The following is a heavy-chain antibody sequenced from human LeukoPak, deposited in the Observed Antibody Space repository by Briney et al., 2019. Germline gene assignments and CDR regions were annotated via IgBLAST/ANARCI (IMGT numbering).Heavy chain of an antibody. D-gene: IGHD3-10*01. CDR2: IDWDDDK. V-gene: IGHV2-70*04. CDR1: GFSLSTSGMR. J-gene: IGHJ3*02. CDR3: ARIAGSGAFDI. Sequence: ESGPAPVKPTQTLTLTCTFSGFSLSTSGMRASWIRQPPGKALEWLARIDWDDDKFYSTSLKTRLTISKDTSKNQVVLTMTNMDPVDTATYYCARIAGSGAFDIWGQGTMVTVSS.